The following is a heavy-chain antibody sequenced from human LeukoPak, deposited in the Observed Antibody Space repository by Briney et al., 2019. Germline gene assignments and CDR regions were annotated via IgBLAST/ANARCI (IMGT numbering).Heavy chain of an antibody. D-gene: IGHD3-10*01. V-gene: IGHV3-30-3*01. Sequence: QAGGSLRLSCAATGFTFSNYATHWGRQAPGKGLEWVAFISDDGSRQHCADSVKGRFTISRDNSKNTLNLQMNSLRAEDTAVYYCVKDRTGTYTLDYWGQGTLVTVSS. CDR1: GFTFSNYA. J-gene: IGHJ4*02. CDR2: ISDDGSRQ. CDR3: VKDRTGTYTLDY.